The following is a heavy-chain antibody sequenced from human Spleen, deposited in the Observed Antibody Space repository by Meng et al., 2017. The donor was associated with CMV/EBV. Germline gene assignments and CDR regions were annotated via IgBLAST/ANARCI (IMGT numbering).Heavy chain of an antibody. V-gene: IGHV1-2*02. CDR2: INPNSGGT. D-gene: IGHD1-26*01. CDR1: GYTFTGYY. J-gene: IGHJ6*02. Sequence: GGSLRLSCKASGYTFTGYYMHWVRQAPGQGLEWMGWINPNSGGTNYAQMFQGRVTMTRDTSISTAYMELSRLRSDDTAVYYCAREAGGVGGNYYVAYYGMDVWGQGTTVTVSS. CDR3: AREAGGVGGNYYVAYYGMDV.